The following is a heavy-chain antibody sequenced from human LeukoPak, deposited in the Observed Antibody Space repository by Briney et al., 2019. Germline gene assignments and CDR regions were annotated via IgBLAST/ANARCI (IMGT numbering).Heavy chain of an antibody. V-gene: IGHV3-7*03. Sequence: GGSLRLSCAASGFTFSSFWMSWVRQAPGKGLEWVANIKQDGSDKYYVDSVKGRFTISRDNAKNSLYLQMNSLRAEDTALYYCVKGAAYHLGDAFDIWGQGTMVTVSS. D-gene: IGHD1-26*01. J-gene: IGHJ3*02. CDR1: GFTFSSFW. CDR2: IKQDGSDK. CDR3: VKGAAYHLGDAFDI.